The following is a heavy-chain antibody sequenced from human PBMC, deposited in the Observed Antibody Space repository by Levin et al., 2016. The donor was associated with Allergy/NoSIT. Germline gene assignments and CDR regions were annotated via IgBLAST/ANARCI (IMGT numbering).Heavy chain of an antibody. CDR3: ARSDSYYYDSSGYYYDY. D-gene: IGHD3-22*01. CDR1: GGTFSSYA. Sequence: SVKVSCKASGGTFSSYAISWVRQAPGQGLEWMGGIITILGIAKYAQKFQGRVTITADESTSTAYMELSSLRSEDTAVYYCARSDSYYYDSSGYYYDYWGQGTLVTVSS. J-gene: IGHJ4*02. V-gene: IGHV1-69*10. CDR2: IITILGIA.